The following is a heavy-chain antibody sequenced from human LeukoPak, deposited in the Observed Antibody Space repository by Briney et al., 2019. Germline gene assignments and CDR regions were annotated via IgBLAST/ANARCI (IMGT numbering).Heavy chain of an antibody. J-gene: IGHJ3*02. Sequence: PGGSLRLSCAASGFTFSSYAMHWVRQAPGQGLEWMGIINPSGGSTSYAQKFQGRVTMTRDTSTSTVYMELSSLRSEDTAVYYCARDPDYGGNSGAFDIWGQGTMVTVSS. CDR3: ARDPDYGGNSGAFDI. CDR2: INPSGGST. D-gene: IGHD4-17*01. V-gene: IGHV1-46*01. CDR1: GFTFSSYA.